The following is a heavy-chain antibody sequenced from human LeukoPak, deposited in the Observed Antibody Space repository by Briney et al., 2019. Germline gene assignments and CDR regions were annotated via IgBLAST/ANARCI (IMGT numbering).Heavy chain of an antibody. CDR3: ATDLRGTMVRGVLVDV. CDR1: GYSLTEFS. CDR2: FDPEDGST. V-gene: IGHV1-24*01. J-gene: IGHJ6*04. Sequence: ASVKVTCKVSGYSLTEFSMHWVRQAPGKWLEWMGGFDPEDGSTIFAQRFQGRLTLTEDSSTDTAYMELSSLKSEDTAVYYCATDLRGTMVRGVLVDVWGKGTTVTVSS. D-gene: IGHD3-10*01.